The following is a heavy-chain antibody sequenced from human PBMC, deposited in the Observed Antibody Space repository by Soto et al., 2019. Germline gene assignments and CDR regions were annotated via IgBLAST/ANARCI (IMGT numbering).Heavy chain of an antibody. CDR1: GDSINSPHW. J-gene: IGHJ4*02. Sequence: QVQLQESGPGLVKPSGTLSLTCAVSGDSINSPHWWTWVRQIPGKGLEWIGEMYHSGSPDYNPSLKSRVTISIDKSKNQFSLNLSSLTAADTALYYCAGTTVTTRLIDYWGQGALVTVSS. CDR3: AGTTVTTRLIDY. D-gene: IGHD4-17*01. CDR2: MYHSGSP. V-gene: IGHV4-4*02.